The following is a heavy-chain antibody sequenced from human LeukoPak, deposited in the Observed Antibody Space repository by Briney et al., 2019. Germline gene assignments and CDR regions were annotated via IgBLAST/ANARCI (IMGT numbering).Heavy chain of an antibody. CDR3: AREGTGYTIFGVAPSGAFDI. Sequence: GGSLRLSCAASGFTFSSYAMHWVRQAPGKGLEWVAVISYDGSNKYYADSVKGRFTISRDNSKNTLYLQMNSLRAEDTAVYHCAREGTGYTIFGVAPSGAFDIWGQGTMVTVSS. J-gene: IGHJ3*02. V-gene: IGHV3-30-3*01. CDR1: GFTFSSYA. D-gene: IGHD3-3*01. CDR2: ISYDGSNK.